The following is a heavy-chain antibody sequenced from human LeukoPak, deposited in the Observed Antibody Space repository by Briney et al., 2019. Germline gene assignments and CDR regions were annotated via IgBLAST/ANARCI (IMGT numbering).Heavy chain of an antibody. CDR1: GFTFSSYW. D-gene: IGHD3-22*01. CDR2: INSDESST. Sequence: PGGSLRLSCAASGFTFSSYWMHWVRQAPGKGLVWVSRINSDESSTSYADSVKGRFTISRDNAKNTLYLQMNSLRAEDTAVYYCARDLGQYYDTSDNWFDPWGQGTLVTVSS. J-gene: IGHJ5*02. CDR3: ARDLGQYYDTSDNWFDP. V-gene: IGHV3-74*01.